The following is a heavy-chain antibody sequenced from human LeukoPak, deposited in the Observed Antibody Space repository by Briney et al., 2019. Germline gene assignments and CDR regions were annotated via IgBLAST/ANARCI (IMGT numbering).Heavy chain of an antibody. CDR2: IYSGGST. J-gene: IGHJ3*02. D-gene: IGHD3-10*01. Sequence: GGSLRLSCAPSGLPVSRNFVSWVRQAPGKGLEWVSVIYSGGSTYYADSVKGRFTISRDNSKNTAYLQMNSLRAEDTAVYYCARDGSSFDIWGQGTMVTVSS. CDR3: ARDGSSFDI. CDR1: GLPVSRNF. V-gene: IGHV3-53*01.